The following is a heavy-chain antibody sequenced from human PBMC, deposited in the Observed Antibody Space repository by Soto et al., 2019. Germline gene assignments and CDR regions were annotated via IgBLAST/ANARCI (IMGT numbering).Heavy chain of an antibody. CDR3: ARVQKNTYYYDSSGRQFDY. CDR1: GGSISSSNW. J-gene: IGHJ4*02. Sequence: QVQLQESGPGLVKPSGTLSLTCAVSGGSISSSNWWSWVRQPPGKGLEWIGEIYHSGSTNYNPSRKSRVTISVDKSKNKFSLKLSSVTAADTAVYYCARVQKNTYYYDSSGRQFDYWGQGTLVTVSS. CDR2: IYHSGST. D-gene: IGHD3-22*01. V-gene: IGHV4-4*02.